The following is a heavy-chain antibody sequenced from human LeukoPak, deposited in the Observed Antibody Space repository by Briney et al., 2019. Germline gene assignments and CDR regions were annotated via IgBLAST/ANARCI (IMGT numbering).Heavy chain of an antibody. D-gene: IGHD6-13*01. V-gene: IGHV3-30*02. CDR3: AREEAAAGTRRRYYFDY. J-gene: IGHJ4*02. CDR2: IRYDGNNK. Sequence: GGSLRLSCAASGFTFSSYGMHWVRQAPGKGLEWVAFIRYDGNNKYDADSVKGRFTISRDNSKNTLYLQMNSLRAEDTAVYYCAREEAAAGTRRRYYFDYWGQGTLVTVSS. CDR1: GFTFSSYG.